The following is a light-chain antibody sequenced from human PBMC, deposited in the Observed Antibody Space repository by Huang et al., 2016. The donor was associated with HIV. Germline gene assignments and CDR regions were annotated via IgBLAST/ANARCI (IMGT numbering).Light chain of an antibody. CDR1: QSVSSY. Sequence: EIVLTQSPATLSLSPGERATLSCRASQSVSSYVAWYQQKPGQAPRILIYDAFNRATSIPARVSGSGSGTDFTLTISSLEPEDFAVYYCQQRGNWPLTFGGGTKVEIK. V-gene: IGKV3-11*01. CDR2: DAF. CDR3: QQRGNWPLT. J-gene: IGKJ4*01.